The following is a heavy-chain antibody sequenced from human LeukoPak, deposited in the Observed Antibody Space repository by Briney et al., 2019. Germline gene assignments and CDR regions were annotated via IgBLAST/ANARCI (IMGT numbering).Heavy chain of an antibody. CDR3: ARDERAGYFNL. CDR1: GDSVSSNNVG. J-gene: IGHJ2*01. V-gene: IGHV6-1*01. CDR2: TYYRYEWYN. Sequence: SQTLSLTCAISGDSVSSNNVGWSWISQSPSKGLEWIGRTYYRYEWYNDYAESLKSRIAINPDTSRNQFSLHLNSVTPEDTAVYYCARDERAGYFNLWGRGTLVTVSS. D-gene: IGHD6-19*01.